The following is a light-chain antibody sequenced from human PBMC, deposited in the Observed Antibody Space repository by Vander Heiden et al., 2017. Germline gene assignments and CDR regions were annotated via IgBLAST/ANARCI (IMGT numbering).Light chain of an antibody. V-gene: IGKV3-15*01. CDR3: QQYYNWPRT. CDR1: QSISSN. J-gene: IGKJ1*01. CDR2: GAS. Sequence: EIVMTPSPATLSVSPGERATLPCRASQSISSNLAWYQQKPGQAPRLLIYGASTRATGIPARFSGSGSGTEFTLTISSLQSEDFAVYYCQQYYNWPRTFGQGTKVEIK.